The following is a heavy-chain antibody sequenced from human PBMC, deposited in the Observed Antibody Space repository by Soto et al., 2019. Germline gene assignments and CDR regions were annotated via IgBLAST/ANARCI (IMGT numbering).Heavy chain of an antibody. D-gene: IGHD2-15*01. V-gene: IGHV3-33*01. CDR3: VRDISSYEVVADTSVY. CDR1: GFTFSSYG. J-gene: IGHJ4*02. Sequence: PGRSLRLSCAASGFTFSSYGMHWVRQAPGKGLEWVAVIWYDGSNKYYADSVKGRFTISRDNSKNTLYLQMNSLRAEDTAVYYCVRDISSYEVVADTSVYWGQGTLVTVSS. CDR2: IWYDGSNK.